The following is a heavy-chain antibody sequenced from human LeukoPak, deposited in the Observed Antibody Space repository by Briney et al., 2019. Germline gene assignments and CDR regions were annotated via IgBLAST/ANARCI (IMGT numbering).Heavy chain of an antibody. Sequence: ASVKVSCKASGYTVTGYYMHWVRQAPGQGLGWMGWINPNSGGTNYAQKFQGRVTRTRDTAISTAYMGLSRRRSDETAVYYCASGSKGATASGYSSGYDPWGQGTMVTVSS. J-gene: IGHJ5*02. CDR3: ASGSKGATASGYSSGYDP. V-gene: IGHV1-2*02. CDR1: GYTVTGYY. CDR2: INPNSGGT. D-gene: IGHD6-19*01.